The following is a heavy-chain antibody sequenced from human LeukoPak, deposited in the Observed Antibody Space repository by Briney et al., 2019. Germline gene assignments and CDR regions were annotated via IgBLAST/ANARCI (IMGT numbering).Heavy chain of an antibody. Sequence: SETRSFTCNVSGASLSNYYWDWLRQPPGKGLEWIGYISDTGTTDSNPSLKSRVTISLDTSKNHFSLRLRSVTTADSAIYYCATGYYEPFATWGPGILVTVSS. V-gene: IGHV4-59*01. D-gene: IGHD2/OR15-2a*01. CDR2: ISDTGTT. J-gene: IGHJ5*02. CDR1: GASLSNYY. CDR3: ATGYYEPFAT.